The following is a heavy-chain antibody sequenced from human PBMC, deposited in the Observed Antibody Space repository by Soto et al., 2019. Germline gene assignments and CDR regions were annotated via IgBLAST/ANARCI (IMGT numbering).Heavy chain of an antibody. D-gene: IGHD3-22*01. CDR1: GFTFSSYA. J-gene: IGHJ4*02. CDR2: ISYDGSNK. V-gene: IGHV3-30-3*01. CDR3: ARDGYYYDSSGYPAPVDY. Sequence: GESLKISCAASGFTFSSYAMHWVRQAPGKGLEWVAVISYDGSNKYYADSVKGRFTISRDNSKNTLYLQMNSLRAEDTAVYYCARDGYYYDSSGYPAPVDYWGQGTLVTVSS.